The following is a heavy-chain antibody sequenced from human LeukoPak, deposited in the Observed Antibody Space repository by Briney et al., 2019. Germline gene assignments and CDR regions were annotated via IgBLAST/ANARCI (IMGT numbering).Heavy chain of an antibody. CDR3: AKELDTMFFDY. V-gene: IGHV3-43*01. CDR2: AGWAGGTT. J-gene: IGHJ4*02. CDR1: GFTFGRFT. Sequence: GGSLRLSCATSGFTFGRFTIHWVRQAPGKGLEWVSLAGWAGGTTYYSDSVRGRFTISRDSGKNSVYLQMNSLTTDDTAFYFCAKELDTMFFDYWGQGALVTVSS. D-gene: IGHD3-10*02.